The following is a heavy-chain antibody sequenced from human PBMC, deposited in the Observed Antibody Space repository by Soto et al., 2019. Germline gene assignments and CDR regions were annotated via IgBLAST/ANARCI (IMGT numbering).Heavy chain of an antibody. D-gene: IGHD2-15*01. CDR3: ARGGGYDSFDF. J-gene: IGHJ4*02. CDR2: IGYLETT. CDR1: CGAIRIGGSY. V-gene: IGHV4-30-2*06. Sequence: TLTLAGPVSCGAIRIGGSYRGWMRPSPEKGLEWLGYIGYLETTYYNPSFKSRLSLSIDRTRNQFSLSLSSMTAADKAVYYCARGGGYDSFDFWGQGIQVTVS.